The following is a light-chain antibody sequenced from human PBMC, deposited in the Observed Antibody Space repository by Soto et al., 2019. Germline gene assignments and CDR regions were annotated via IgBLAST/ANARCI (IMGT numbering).Light chain of an antibody. Sequence: QSVLTQPPSASGTPGQMVTISCSGSSPNIGGNAVNWYQQLPGTAPKVLIYSNNQRPSGVPDRFSGSKYGTSASLAISGLQSEDEADYYCAAWDDSLNGYVFGTGTKVTVL. CDR2: SNN. V-gene: IGLV1-44*01. CDR1: SPNIGGNA. CDR3: AAWDDSLNGYV. J-gene: IGLJ1*01.